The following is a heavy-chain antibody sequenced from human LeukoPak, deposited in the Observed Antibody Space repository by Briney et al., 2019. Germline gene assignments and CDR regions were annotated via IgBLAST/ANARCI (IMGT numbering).Heavy chain of an antibody. D-gene: IGHD6-13*01. V-gene: IGHV3-74*01. CDR2: MRFDGSMT. CDR3: ARENYGSSLDV. J-gene: IGHJ6*04. CDR1: GFTFSNYW. Sequence: GALRLSCAASGFTFSNYWMHWVRQAPGKGLVWVSRMRFDGSMTGYADSVKGRFTISRDNAKNMLYLQMNSLTAEDTAVYYCARENYGSSLDVWGKGTTVTTSS.